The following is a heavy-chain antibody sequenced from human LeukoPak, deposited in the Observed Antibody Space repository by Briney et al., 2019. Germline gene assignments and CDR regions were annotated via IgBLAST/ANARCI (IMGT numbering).Heavy chain of an antibody. CDR2: IYYSGST. Sequence: SETLSLTRTVSGGSISSSSYYWGWIRQPPGKGLEWIGSIYYSGSTYYNPSLKSRVTISVDTSKNQVSLKLSSVTAADTAVYYCARDGGCSGGSCYLIYWYFDLWGRGTLVTVSS. J-gene: IGHJ2*01. CDR3: ARDGGCSGGSCYLIYWYFDL. D-gene: IGHD2-15*01. CDR1: GGSISSSSYY. V-gene: IGHV4-39*02.